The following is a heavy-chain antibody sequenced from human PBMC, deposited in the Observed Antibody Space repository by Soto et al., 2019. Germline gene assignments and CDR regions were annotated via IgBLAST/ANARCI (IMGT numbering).Heavy chain of an antibody. CDR2: IIPILGIA. Sequence: QVQLVQSGAEVKKPGSSVKVSCKASGGTFSSYTISWVRQAPGQGLEWMGRIIPILGIANYAQKFQGRVTITADKSTSTAYMELSSLRSEDTAVYYCARPTAVGYDSAETFDYWGQGTLVTVSS. V-gene: IGHV1-69*02. CDR1: GGTFSSYT. J-gene: IGHJ4*02. CDR3: ARPTAVGYDSAETFDY. D-gene: IGHD3-22*01.